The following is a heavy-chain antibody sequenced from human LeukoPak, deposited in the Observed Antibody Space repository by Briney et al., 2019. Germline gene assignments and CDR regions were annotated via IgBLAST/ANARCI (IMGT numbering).Heavy chain of an antibody. J-gene: IGHJ4*02. V-gene: IGHV2-5*02. D-gene: IGHD5-24*01. Sequence: SGPTLVNPAQTLTLTCTFSGFSLSTGGLGVGWLRQPPVKALEWLALLFWDDDKRYNPSLKSRLTITKDTSKNQVVLTVSNVDPVDTATYFCAHREMAYYFDYWGQGVLVTVSS. CDR1: GFSLSTGGLG. CDR2: LFWDDDK. CDR3: AHREMAYYFDY.